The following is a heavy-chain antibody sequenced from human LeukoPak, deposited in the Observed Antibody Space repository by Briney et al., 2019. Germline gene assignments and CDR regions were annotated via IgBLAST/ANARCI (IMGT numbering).Heavy chain of an antibody. Sequence: GGSLRLSCAASGFTFSSYAMHWVRQAPGKGLEWVAVISYDGSNKYYADSVKGRFTISRDNSKNTLYLQMNSLRAEDTAVYYCARDPRQQLAYYFDYGGQGTLVPVSS. J-gene: IGHJ4*02. V-gene: IGHV3-30-3*01. CDR1: GFTFSSYA. CDR3: ARDPRQQLAYYFDY. CDR2: ISYDGSNK. D-gene: IGHD6-13*01.